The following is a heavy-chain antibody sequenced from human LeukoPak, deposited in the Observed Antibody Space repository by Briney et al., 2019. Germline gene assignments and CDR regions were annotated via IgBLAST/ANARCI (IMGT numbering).Heavy chain of an antibody. D-gene: IGHD2-21*02. Sequence: GGSLRLSCAASGFTFSTYWMHWVRQAPGKGLVLVSRIKSDGRSTSYADFARGRFTISRDNAKNTLYLQMNSLRAEDTAVYYCARAMAVTAPDSWGQGTLVTVSS. V-gene: IGHV3-74*01. J-gene: IGHJ4*02. CDR2: IKSDGRST. CDR3: ARAMAVTAPDS. CDR1: GFTFSTYW.